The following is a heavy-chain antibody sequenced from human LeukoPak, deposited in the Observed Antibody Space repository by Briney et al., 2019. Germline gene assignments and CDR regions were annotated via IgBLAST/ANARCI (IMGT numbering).Heavy chain of an antibody. CDR2: IYYSGGT. D-gene: IGHD3-22*01. Sequence: PSQTLSLTCTVSGGSISSGGYYWSWIRQYPGKGLEWIGYIYYSGGTYSNPSLKSRLTISVDTSKNQFSLNLNSVTAADTAGYYCSRCSDSGAYYSIDYWGQGTLVTVSS. V-gene: IGHV4-31*03. CDR3: SRCSDSGAYYSIDY. J-gene: IGHJ4*02. CDR1: GGSISSGGYY.